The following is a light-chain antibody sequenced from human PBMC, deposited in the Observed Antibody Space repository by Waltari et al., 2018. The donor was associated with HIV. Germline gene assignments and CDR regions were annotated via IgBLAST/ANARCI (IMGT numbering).Light chain of an antibody. J-gene: IGLJ2*01. Sequence: QTVVTQEPSLSVSPGGTVTLTCGLSSGSVSTTYYPSWHQQTPGQTPRTLIFNTHSRSSGVPDRFSGSILGNKAALTIAGAQADDESDYYCVVYLGSGTWVFGGGTKLTVL. V-gene: IGLV8-61*01. CDR1: SGSVSTTYY. CDR3: VVYLGSGTWV. CDR2: NTH.